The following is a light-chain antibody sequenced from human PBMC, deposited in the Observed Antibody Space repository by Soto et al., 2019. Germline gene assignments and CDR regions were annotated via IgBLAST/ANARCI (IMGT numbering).Light chain of an antibody. CDR2: GAS. Sequence: EIVMTQSPATLSGSPGERATLSCRASQSVSSNLAWYQQKTGQAPRLLTYGASTRATGIPARSTGSGSGTESTLTISSLQSEDFAVYYCQQYNNRPRTFGPGTKVDI. J-gene: IGKJ1*01. V-gene: IGKV3-15*01. CDR3: QQYNNRPRT. CDR1: QSVSSN.